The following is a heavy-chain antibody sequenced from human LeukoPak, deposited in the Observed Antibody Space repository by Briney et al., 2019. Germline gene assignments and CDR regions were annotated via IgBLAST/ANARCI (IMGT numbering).Heavy chain of an antibody. V-gene: IGHV4-39*07. D-gene: IGHD3-10*01. Sequence: SETLSLTCTVSGGSISSTSYYWGWIRQPPGKGLEWIGSISYSGTTYYNPSLKSRVTISVDTSKNQFSLKLSSVTAADTAVYYCARPRGGSGSRLGFDPWGQGTLVTVSS. CDR1: GGSISSTSYY. CDR2: ISYSGTT. J-gene: IGHJ5*02. CDR3: ARPRGGSGSRLGFDP.